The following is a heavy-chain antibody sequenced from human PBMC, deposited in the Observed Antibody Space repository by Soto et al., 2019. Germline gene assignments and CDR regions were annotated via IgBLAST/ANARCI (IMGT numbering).Heavy chain of an antibody. CDR3: AREQPPLDCSGGSCYPGPFDY. D-gene: IGHD2-15*01. V-gene: IGHV1-3*01. J-gene: IGHJ4*02. CDR1: GYTFTSYA. CDR2: INAGNGNT. Sequence: QVQLVQSGAEVKKPGASVKVSCKASGYTFTSYAMHWVRQAPGQRLEWMGWINAGNGNTKYSQKFQGRVTITRDTSASTAYMELSSLRSEDTAVYYCAREQPPLDCSGGSCYPGPFDYWGQGTLVTVSS.